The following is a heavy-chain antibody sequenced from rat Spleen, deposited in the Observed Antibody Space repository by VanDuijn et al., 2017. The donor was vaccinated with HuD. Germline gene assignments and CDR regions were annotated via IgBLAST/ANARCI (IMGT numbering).Heavy chain of an antibody. V-gene: IGHV5S10*01. D-gene: IGHD3-8*01. J-gene: IGHJ4*01. CDR3: TTKAQWGAMGA. CDR2: IIYDGSRT. CDR1: GFTFSDYY. Sequence: EVQLVESDGGLVQPGGSQKLSCAASGFTFSDYYMAWVRLAPKKGLEWVATIIYDGSRTYYRDSVKGRFTISRDNAKSTLYLQMDSLRSEDTATYYCTTKAQWGAMGAWGQGASVTVSS.